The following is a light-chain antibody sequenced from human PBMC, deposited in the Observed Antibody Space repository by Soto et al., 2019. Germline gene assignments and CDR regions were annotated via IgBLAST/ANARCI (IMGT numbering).Light chain of an antibody. CDR2: GAF. J-gene: IGKJ1*01. V-gene: IGKV3-15*01. CDR3: QQYNEWPRT. Sequence: IVLKQSPVTLSVSQGERATLSCRASQRLXSNLAWDEGKPGQAPSILXDGAFTRATGSPARLSGTGSATEFTLTISSLQSEDLSPYYCQQYNEWPRTFGQGTKVDIK. CDR1: QRLXSN.